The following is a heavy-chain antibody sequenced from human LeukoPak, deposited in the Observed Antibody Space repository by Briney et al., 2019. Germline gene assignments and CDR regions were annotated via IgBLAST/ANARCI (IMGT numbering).Heavy chain of an antibody. CDR1: GYSFTSYW. CDR2: IYPGDSDT. D-gene: IGHD3-3*01. Sequence: GESLKISCKGSGYSFTSYWIGWVRQMPGKGLEWMGIIYPGDSDTRYSPSFQGQVTISADKSISTGYLQWSSLKASDTAMYYCAREYYDFWSGYYDPDAFDIWGQGTMVTVSS. V-gene: IGHV5-51*01. J-gene: IGHJ3*02. CDR3: AREYYDFWSGYYDPDAFDI.